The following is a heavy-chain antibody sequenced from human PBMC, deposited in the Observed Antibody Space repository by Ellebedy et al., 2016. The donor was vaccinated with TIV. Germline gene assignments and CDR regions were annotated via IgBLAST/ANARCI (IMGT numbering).Heavy chain of an antibody. CDR2: IYYSGST. CDR3: ARVLGATNPKFDY. Sequence: MPSETLSLTCTVSGASITSSGYYWGWIRQPPGKGLEWIGSIYYSGSTYYNPSLNSRVTISVDTSKKQFSLKLSSVTTADTAVYYCARVLGATNPKFDYWGQGTLVPVSS. V-gene: IGHV4-39*07. CDR1: GASITSSGYY. J-gene: IGHJ4*02. D-gene: IGHD1-26*01.